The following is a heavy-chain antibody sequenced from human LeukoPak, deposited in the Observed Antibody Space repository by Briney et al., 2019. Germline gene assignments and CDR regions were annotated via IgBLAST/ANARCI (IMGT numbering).Heavy chain of an antibody. J-gene: IGHJ6*02. CDR2: IYYKGNA. V-gene: IGHV4-59*01. D-gene: IGHD3-16*01. Sequence: SETLSLICTVSGGSISGSYWTWIRQPPGKGLEWIGQIYYKGNADYNPSLKSRVTLSVDTSKNQFSLKLTAMTAADTAMYYCAKFGVDYDMIVWGQGTTVTVS. CDR1: GGSISGSY. CDR3: AKFGVDYDMIV.